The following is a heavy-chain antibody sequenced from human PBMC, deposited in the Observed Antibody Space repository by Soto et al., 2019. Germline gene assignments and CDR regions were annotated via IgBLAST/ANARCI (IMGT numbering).Heavy chain of an antibody. Sequence: PGGSLRLSCAASGFTFSSYSMNWVRQAPGKGLEWVSYISGSSTTIYYADSVKGRFTISRDNAKKSLNLQMNRLRAEDTAVYYCSRVPYYYFGMDVWGQGTTVTVSS. CDR3: SRVPYYYFGMDV. CDR1: GFTFSSYS. V-gene: IGHV3-48*01. J-gene: IGHJ6*02. CDR2: ISGSSTTI.